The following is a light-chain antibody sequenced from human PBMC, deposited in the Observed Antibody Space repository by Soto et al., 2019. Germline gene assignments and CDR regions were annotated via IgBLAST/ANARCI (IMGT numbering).Light chain of an antibody. CDR1: QDIGAY. V-gene: IGKV1-39*01. Sequence: DRVTISCRASQDIGAYVNWYQHKQGKAPRVLMYAASNLKSGVPPRFSGSGGGRDFTLTSSDLPPEYFATYYCQHSYSTRTFGQGTKVERK. J-gene: IGKJ1*01. CDR2: AAS. CDR3: QHSYSTRT.